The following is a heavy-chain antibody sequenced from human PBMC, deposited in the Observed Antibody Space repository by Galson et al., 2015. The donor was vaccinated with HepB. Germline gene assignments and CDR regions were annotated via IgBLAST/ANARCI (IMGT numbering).Heavy chain of an antibody. CDR2: INPNSGGT. Sequence: SVKVSCKASGYTLTGYYMHWVRQAPGQGLEWMGWINPNSGGTNYEQKFQGRFTMTRDTSISTAYMELSRLRSDDTAVYYCAKDKIGRSSGGSWGQGTLVTVSS. D-gene: IGHD6-19*01. J-gene: IGHJ5*02. CDR1: GYTLTGYY. V-gene: IGHV1-2*02. CDR3: AKDKIGRSSGGS.